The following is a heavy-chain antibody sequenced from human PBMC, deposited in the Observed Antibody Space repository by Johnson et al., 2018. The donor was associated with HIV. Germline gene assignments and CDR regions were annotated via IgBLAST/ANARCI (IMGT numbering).Heavy chain of an antibody. J-gene: IGHJ3*01. CDR1: GFSLSNYW. D-gene: IGHD1-26*01. Sequence: VQLVESGGGLIQPGGSLRLSCAASGFSLSNYWMSWVRQAPGKGLEWVGRTRKQVNSYTTEYAASVKGRFTVSRDDSKNSVYLQMNSLTPEDTAVYYCARGCGSRSGSPCYDPFDFWGQGTMVTVSS. CDR3: ARGCGSRSGSPCYDPFDF. CDR2: TRKQVNSYTT. V-gene: IGHV3-72*01.